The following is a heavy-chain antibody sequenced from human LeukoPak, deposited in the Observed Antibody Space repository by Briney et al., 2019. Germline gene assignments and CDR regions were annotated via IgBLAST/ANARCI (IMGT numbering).Heavy chain of an antibody. CDR1: GGSFSGYY. V-gene: IGHV4-59*08. CDR2: IYNSEST. J-gene: IGHJ3*02. D-gene: IGHD2-15*01. Sequence: PPETLSLTCAVYGGSFSGYYWSWIRQPPGKGLEWIGYIYNSESTNYNPSLKSGVTISVDTSKNQFSLMLTSVTASDTAMYYCARHCSGGTCPLSFDAFDIWGQGTMVTVSS. CDR3: ARHCSGGTCPLSFDAFDI.